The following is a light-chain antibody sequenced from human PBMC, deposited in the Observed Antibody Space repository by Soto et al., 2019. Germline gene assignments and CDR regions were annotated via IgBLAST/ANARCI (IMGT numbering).Light chain of an antibody. V-gene: IGKV3-15*01. CDR2: GAS. CDR1: QSVSSY. J-gene: IGKJ4*01. Sequence: EFVLTQSPATLSLSPGERATLSCRASQSVSSYLAWYQQKPGQAPRLLNYGASTRATGIPARFSGSGSGTEFTLTISSLQSEDFAVYYCQQYNNWPLTFGGGTKVEIK. CDR3: QQYNNWPLT.